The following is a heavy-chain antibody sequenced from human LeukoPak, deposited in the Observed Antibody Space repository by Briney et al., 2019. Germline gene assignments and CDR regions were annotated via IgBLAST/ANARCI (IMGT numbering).Heavy chain of an antibody. CDR1: GFTFSGSA. V-gene: IGHV3-73*01. CDR2: IRSKANSYAT. Sequence: GGSLRLSCAASGFTFSGSAMHWVRQASGKGLEWVGRIRSKANSYATAYAASVKGRFTISRDDSKNTAYLQMNSLKTEDTAVYYCTTQRFGSYYYDSSGYWSWGQGTLVTVSS. J-gene: IGHJ4*02. CDR3: TTQRFGSYYYDSSGYWS. D-gene: IGHD3-22*01.